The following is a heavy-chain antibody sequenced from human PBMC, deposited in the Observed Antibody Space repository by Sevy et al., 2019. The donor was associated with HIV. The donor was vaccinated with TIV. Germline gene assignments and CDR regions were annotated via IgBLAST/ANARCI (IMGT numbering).Heavy chain of an antibody. CDR2: FDPEDGET. Sequence: ASVKVSRKVSGYTLTQLSMHWLRPAPGKGLAWMGSFDPEDGETIYAQKFQGRVTMNEDTSTDTAYMELSRLKSEDTTVFDCAITKDYYDSSGYPFDYWGQGTLVTVSS. CDR3: AITKDYYDSSGYPFDY. J-gene: IGHJ4*02. V-gene: IGHV1-24*01. D-gene: IGHD3-22*01. CDR1: GYTLTQLS.